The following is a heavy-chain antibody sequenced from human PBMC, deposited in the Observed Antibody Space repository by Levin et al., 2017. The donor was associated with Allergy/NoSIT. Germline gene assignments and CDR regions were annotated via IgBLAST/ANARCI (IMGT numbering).Heavy chain of an antibody. J-gene: IGHJ4*02. CDR1: GFTFSSYS. D-gene: IGHD3-22*01. CDR3: ARDASVVITPGPPDY. CDR2: ISSSSSYI. Sequence: GESLKISCAASGFTFSSYSMNWVRQAPGKGLEWVSSISSSSSYIYYADSVKGRFTISRDNAKNSLYLQMNSLRAEDTAVYYCARDASVVITPGPPDYWGQGTLVTVSS. V-gene: IGHV3-21*01.